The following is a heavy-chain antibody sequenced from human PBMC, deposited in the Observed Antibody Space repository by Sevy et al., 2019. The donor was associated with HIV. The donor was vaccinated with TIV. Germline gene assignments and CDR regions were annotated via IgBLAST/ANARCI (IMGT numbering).Heavy chain of an antibody. CDR2: ISGSGGST. Sequence: GGSLRLSCAASGFTFSSYAMSWVRQAPGKGLEWVSAISGSGGSTYYADSVKGRFTISRDNSKNTLYLQMNSLRAEDTAVYYCAKVFRPVYGDYSRNDAFDIWGQGTMVTVSS. D-gene: IGHD4-17*01. V-gene: IGHV3-23*01. CDR3: AKVFRPVYGDYSRNDAFDI. J-gene: IGHJ3*02. CDR1: GFTFSSYA.